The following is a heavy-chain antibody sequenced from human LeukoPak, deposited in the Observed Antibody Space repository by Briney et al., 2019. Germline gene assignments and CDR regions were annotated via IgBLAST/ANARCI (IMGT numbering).Heavy chain of an antibody. D-gene: IGHD1-1*01. Sequence: PSETLSLTCAVYGGSFSGYYWSWIRQPPGKGLEWIGEINHSGSTNYNPSLKSRVTISVDTSKNQFSLKLSSVTAADTAVYYRARALKGVNWNHSGPYYYYYGMDVWGQGTTVTVSS. CDR3: ARALKGVNWNHSGPYYYYYGMDV. J-gene: IGHJ6*02. CDR1: GGSFSGYY. V-gene: IGHV4-34*01. CDR2: INHSGST.